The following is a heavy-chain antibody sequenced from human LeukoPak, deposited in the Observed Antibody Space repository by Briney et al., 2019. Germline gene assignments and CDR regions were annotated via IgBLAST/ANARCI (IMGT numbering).Heavy chain of an antibody. Sequence: PSETLSLTCTVSGDSVSGQHLTWIRQPPGQGLEWIGQIYYSGSTHYNPALQSRLTMSLDTSKNQFSLTVTSVTAADTAVYYRATYYRGVGGRGHWGQGTLVTVST. J-gene: IGHJ4*02. CDR2: IYYSGST. V-gene: IGHV4-59*02. D-gene: IGHD2-15*01. CDR1: GDSVSGQH. CDR3: ATYYRGVGGRGH.